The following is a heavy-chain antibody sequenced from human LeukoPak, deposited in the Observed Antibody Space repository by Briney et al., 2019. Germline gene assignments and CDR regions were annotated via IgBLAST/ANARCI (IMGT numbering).Heavy chain of an antibody. D-gene: IGHD3-10*01. CDR1: GGSFSGYY. CDR2: INHSGST. V-gene: IGHV4-34*01. Sequence: SETLSLTCAVYGGSFSGYYWSWIRQPPGKGLEWIGEINHSGSTNYNPSLKSRVTISVDTSKNQFSLKLSSVTAADTAVYYCARGGRPEYYYGSGSYSYWGQGTLVTVSS. CDR3: ARGGRPEYYYGSGSYSY. J-gene: IGHJ4*02.